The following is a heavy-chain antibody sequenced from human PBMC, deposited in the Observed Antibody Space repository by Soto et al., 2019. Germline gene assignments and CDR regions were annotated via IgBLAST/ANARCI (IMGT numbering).Heavy chain of an antibody. CDR3: AHSRTPLTIPIDAFDI. Sequence: QITLKESGPTLVKPTQTLTLTCTFSGFSLSTSGVGVGWIRQPPGKALEWLALIYWDDDKRYSPSLKSRLTITKDTSKNQVVLTMTHMDPVDTATYYCAHSRTPLTIPIDAFDIWGQGTMVTVSS. CDR1: GFSLSTSGVG. J-gene: IGHJ3*02. D-gene: IGHD3-3*01. CDR2: IYWDDDK. V-gene: IGHV2-5*02.